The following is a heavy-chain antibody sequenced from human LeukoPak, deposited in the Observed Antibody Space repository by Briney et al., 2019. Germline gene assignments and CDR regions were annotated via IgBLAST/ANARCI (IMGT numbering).Heavy chain of an antibody. Sequence: PSETLSLTCTVSGGSISSSCYYWGWLRQPPGKGLEWIGSIYYSGSTYYNPSLKRRVTISVDTSKNQFSLKLSSVTAADTAVYYCAIGAHSGVYYYYMDVWGKGTTVTVSS. CDR2: IYYSGST. J-gene: IGHJ6*03. V-gene: IGHV4-39*01. CDR3: AIGAHSGVYYYYMDV. CDR1: GGSISSSCYY. D-gene: IGHD6-19*01.